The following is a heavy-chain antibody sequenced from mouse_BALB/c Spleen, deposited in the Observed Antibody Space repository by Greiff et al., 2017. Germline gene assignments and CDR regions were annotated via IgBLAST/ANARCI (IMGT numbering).Heavy chain of an antibody. V-gene: IGHV2-9*02. J-gene: IGHJ4*01. CDR2: IWAGGST. D-gene: IGHD1-1*01. Sequence: VLLVESGPGLVAPSQSLSITCTVSGFSLTSYGVHWVRQPPGKGLEWLGVIWAGGSTNYNSALMSRLSISKDNSKSQVFLKMNSLQTDDTAMYYCAGGERISYYGSSYGDYAMDYWGQGTSVTVSS. CDR1: GFSLTSYG. CDR3: AGGERISYYGSSYGDYAMDY.